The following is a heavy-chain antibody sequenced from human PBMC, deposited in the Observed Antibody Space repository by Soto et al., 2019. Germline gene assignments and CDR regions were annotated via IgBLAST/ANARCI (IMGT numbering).Heavy chain of an antibody. J-gene: IGHJ4*02. Sequence: PSETQSLTCTVSDDSIISYSWSWIRQPPGKGLEWIGNIHYNGSTRYNPSLKSRVTISVDTSKNQVSLKVTSMTAADTAVYFCARPMTIVTTSLGFWSQGTQVTVSS. D-gene: IGHD2-21*01. CDR1: DDSIISYS. CDR3: ARPMTIVTTSLGF. V-gene: IGHV4-59*12. CDR2: IHYNGST.